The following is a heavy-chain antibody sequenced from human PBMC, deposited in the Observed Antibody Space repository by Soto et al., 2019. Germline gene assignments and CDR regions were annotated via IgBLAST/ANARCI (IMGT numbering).Heavy chain of an antibody. Sequence: QVQLVQSGAEVKKPGASVKVSCKASGYSFTSYGISWVRQAPGQGLEWRGWISAYSGNKNCAQKLQGRVTMTTDTSTRTAYMELSSLRSDHTAVYYCARELDYGDFPYFDYWGQGTLVTVSS. V-gene: IGHV1-18*01. J-gene: IGHJ4*02. CDR1: GYSFTSYG. CDR2: ISAYSGNK. CDR3: ARELDYGDFPYFDY. D-gene: IGHD4-17*01.